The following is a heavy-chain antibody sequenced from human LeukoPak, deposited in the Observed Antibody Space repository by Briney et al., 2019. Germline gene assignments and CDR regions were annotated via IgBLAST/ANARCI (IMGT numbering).Heavy chain of an antibody. CDR3: AREGDIVVVPAADY. J-gene: IGHJ4*02. Sequence: GGSLRLSCAASGFTFSSYSMNWVRQAPGKGLEWVSSISSSSYIYYADSVKGRFTISRDNAKNSLYLQMNSLRAEDTAVYYCAREGDIVVVPAADYWGQGTLVTVSS. CDR2: ISSSSYI. CDR1: GFTFSSYS. D-gene: IGHD2-2*01. V-gene: IGHV3-21*01.